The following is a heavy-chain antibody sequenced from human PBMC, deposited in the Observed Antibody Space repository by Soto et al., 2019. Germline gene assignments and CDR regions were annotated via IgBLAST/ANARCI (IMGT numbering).Heavy chain of an antibody. CDR2: YYWDDDE. CDR1: GFSFSDGALG. D-gene: IGHD2-21*01. J-gene: IGHJ5*01. Sequence: QITLKESGPTLVKPTQTLTLTCTFSGFSFSDGALGVGWFRQSPGKAPEWLAIYYWDDDEWHSPSLRTRLTISYETARSQVVLSMVDMDPQDTATYFCARGRRRESCWGGDCYDFDFWGQGLLVAAS. V-gene: IGHV2-5*02. CDR3: ARGRRRESCWGGDCYDFDF.